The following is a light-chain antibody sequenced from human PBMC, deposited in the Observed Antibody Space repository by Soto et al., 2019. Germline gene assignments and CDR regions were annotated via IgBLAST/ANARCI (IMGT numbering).Light chain of an antibody. CDR2: DNN. CDR1: SSNSGNNY. Sequence: QSVLTQPPSVSAAPGQQVTISCSGSSSNSGNNYISWYQQLPGTAPKLLIYDNNKRPSGIPDRFSGSKSGTSATLGITGLQTGDEADYYCGTWDSSLSAAIFGGGTKLTVL. V-gene: IGLV1-51*01. J-gene: IGLJ2*01. CDR3: GTWDSSLSAAI.